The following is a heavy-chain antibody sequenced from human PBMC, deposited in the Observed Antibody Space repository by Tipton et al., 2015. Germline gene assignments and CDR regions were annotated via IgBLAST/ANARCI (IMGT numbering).Heavy chain of an antibody. CDR2: ISYDGSNK. CDR1: GFSFRSYG. J-gene: IGHJ4*02. Sequence: SLRLSCAASGFSFRSYGMHWVRQAPGKGLEWVAVISYDGSNKYYADSVKGRFTISRDNSKNTLYLQMNSLRAEDTAVYYCAKAGLGVGATDFDYWGQGTLVTVSS. V-gene: IGHV3-30*18. CDR3: AKAGLGVGATDFDY. D-gene: IGHD1-26*01.